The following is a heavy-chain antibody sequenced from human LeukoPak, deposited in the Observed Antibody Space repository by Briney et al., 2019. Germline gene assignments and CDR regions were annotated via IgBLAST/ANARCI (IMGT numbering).Heavy chain of an antibody. D-gene: IGHD3-3*01. CDR1: GFTFSSYW. CDR2: INSDGSST. V-gene: IGHV3-74*01. J-gene: IGHJ4*02. CDR3: ARDHYDFWSGYLYYFDY. Sequence: GGSLRLSCAASGFTFSSYWMHWVRQAPGKGLVWVSRINSDGSSTSYADSVKGRFTISRDNAKNTLYLQMNSLRAEDTAVYYCARDHYDFWSGYLYYFDYWGQGTLVTVSS.